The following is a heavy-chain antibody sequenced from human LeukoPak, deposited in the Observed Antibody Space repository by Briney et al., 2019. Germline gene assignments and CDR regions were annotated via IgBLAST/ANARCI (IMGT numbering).Heavy chain of an antibody. Sequence: GGSLRLSCAASGFTFSSYAMHWVRQAPGKGLEWVAVISYDGSNKYYADSVKGRFTISRDNSKNTLYLQMNSLRAEDTAVYYCARSLDYDRYYYYGMDVWGQGTTVTVSS. V-gene: IGHV3-30*14. D-gene: IGHD4-17*01. CDR2: ISYDGSNK. CDR3: ARSLDYDRYYYYGMDV. J-gene: IGHJ6*02. CDR1: GFTFSSYA.